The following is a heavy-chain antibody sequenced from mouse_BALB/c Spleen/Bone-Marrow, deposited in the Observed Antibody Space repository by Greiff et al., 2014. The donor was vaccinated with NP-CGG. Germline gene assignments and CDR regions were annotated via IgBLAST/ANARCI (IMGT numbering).Heavy chain of an antibody. Sequence: VQLKESGPEQVKPGASVKMSCKASGYTFTSYVMHWVKQKPGQGLEWIGYINPYNDGTKYNEKFKGKATLTSDKSFSTAYMELSSLTSEDSAVYYCARRGRIAEALGYWGQGTTLTVSS. V-gene: IGHV1-14*01. CDR2: INPYNDGT. D-gene: IGHD6-1*01. J-gene: IGHJ2*01. CDR1: GYTFTSYV. CDR3: ARRGRIAEALGY.